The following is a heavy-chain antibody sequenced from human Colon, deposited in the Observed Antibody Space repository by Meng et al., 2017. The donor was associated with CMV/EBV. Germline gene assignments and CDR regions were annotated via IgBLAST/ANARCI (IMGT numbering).Heavy chain of an antibody. Sequence: VQLRESGPGLVKPSETLSLTCTASGASITSYYWSWIRQPAGKGLEWIGRVYISGNTNYNPSLKGRVTMSIDTSKNQLSLNIRSVTAADTAVYYCARDSNLSGLAYWGQGTLVTVSS. J-gene: IGHJ4*02. D-gene: IGHD3-10*01. CDR3: ARDSNLSGLAY. CDR2: VYISGNT. V-gene: IGHV4-4*07. CDR1: GASITSYY.